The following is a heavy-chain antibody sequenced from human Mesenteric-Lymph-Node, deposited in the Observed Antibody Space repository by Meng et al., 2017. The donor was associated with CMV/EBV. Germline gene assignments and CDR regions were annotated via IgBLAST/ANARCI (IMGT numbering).Heavy chain of an antibody. V-gene: IGHV3-23*03. Sequence: GGSLRLSCAASGFTFNNYAMNWVRQAPGKGLEWVSLIYSDGSNTYYTDSLKGRVTISRDNSKDTLFLQMNSLRAEDTAVYYCARDKAPEHWGQGTLVTVSS. CDR2: IYSDGSNT. J-gene: IGHJ4*02. CDR1: GFTFNNYA. CDR3: ARDKAPEH.